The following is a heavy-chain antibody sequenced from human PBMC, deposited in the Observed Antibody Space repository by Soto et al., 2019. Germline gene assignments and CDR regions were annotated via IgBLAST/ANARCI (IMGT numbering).Heavy chain of an antibody. Sequence: EVQLLESGGGLVKPGGSLRLSCVASGFTFGSYAMSWVRQAPGQGLDWVSTISGGDTTQYAESVKGRFTISRDKAKNTLYLQMNTLRVEDTAVYYCAPGWDMAKLWTDWGQGTLVTVSS. CDR1: GFTFGSYA. V-gene: IGHV3-23*01. D-gene: IGHD1-26*01. CDR3: APGWDMAKLWTD. CDR2: ISGGDTT. J-gene: IGHJ4*02.